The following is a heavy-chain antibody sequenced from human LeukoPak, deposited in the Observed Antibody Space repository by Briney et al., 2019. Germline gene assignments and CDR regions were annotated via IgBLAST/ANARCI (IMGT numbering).Heavy chain of an antibody. Sequence: SETLSLTCTVSGGSISSSSYYWGWIRQPPGKGLEWIGSIYYSGSTYYNPSLKSRVTISVDTSKNQFSLKLSSVTAADTAVYYCARLLAGEYDPFDIWGQGTMVTVS. CDR1: GGSISSSSYY. CDR3: ARLLAGEYDPFDI. J-gene: IGHJ3*02. CDR2: IYYSGST. D-gene: IGHD3-10*01. V-gene: IGHV4-39*07.